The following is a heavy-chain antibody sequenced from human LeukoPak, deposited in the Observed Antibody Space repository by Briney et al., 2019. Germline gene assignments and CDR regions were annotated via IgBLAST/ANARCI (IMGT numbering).Heavy chain of an antibody. CDR3: ARVIKDWHGPSYYDFWSGYPGGYYYYMDV. CDR2: INHSGST. J-gene: IGHJ6*03. D-gene: IGHD3-3*01. CDR1: GGSFSGYY. Sequence: SETLSLTCAVYGGSFSGYYWSWIRQPPGKGLEWIGEINHSGSTNYNPSLKSRVTISVDTSKNQFSLKLSSVTAADTAVYYCARVIKDWHGPSYYDFWSGYPGGYYYYMDVWGKGTTVTVSS. V-gene: IGHV4-34*01.